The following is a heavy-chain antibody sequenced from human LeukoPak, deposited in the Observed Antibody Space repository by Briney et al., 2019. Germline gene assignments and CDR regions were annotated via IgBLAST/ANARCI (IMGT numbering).Heavy chain of an antibody. V-gene: IGHV1-58*02. CDR1: GFPFTSSS. J-gene: IGHJ4*02. CDR2: IAVASGNT. CDR3: AAVFGSGYYYYFDY. Sequence: SVKVSCKASGFPFTSSSMQWARQARGQRLEWIGWIAVASGNTNYAQKFQGRVTITRDMSTSTAYMELSSLRSEDTAVYYCAAVFGSGYYYYFDYWGQGTLVTVSS. D-gene: IGHD3-22*01.